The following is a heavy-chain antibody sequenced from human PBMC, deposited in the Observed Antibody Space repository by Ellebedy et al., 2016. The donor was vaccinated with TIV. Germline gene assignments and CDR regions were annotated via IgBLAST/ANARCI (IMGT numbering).Heavy chain of an antibody. CDR2: MHYSGSS. CDR3: AREAREVVVPAAIPGINDY. Sequence: SETLSLXXTVSGGSISSYYWGWFRQPPGKGLEWIGYMHYSGSSEGNLSLKSRVTISLDTSKNQISLKLSSVTAADTAVYYCAREAREVVVPAAIPGINDYWGQGTLVTVSS. D-gene: IGHD2-2*01. V-gene: IGHV4-59*12. J-gene: IGHJ4*02. CDR1: GGSISSYY.